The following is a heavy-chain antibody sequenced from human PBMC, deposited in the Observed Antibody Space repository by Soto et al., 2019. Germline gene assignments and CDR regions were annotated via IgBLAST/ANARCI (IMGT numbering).Heavy chain of an antibody. CDR3: TNYYDSSGQGPYGMDV. J-gene: IGHJ6*02. CDR2: IKSKTDGGTT. Sequence: GGSLRLSCAASGFTFSNAWMNWVRQAPGKGLEWVGRIKSKTDGGTTDYAAPVKGRFTISRDDSKNTLYLQMNSLKTEDTAVNHCTNYYDSSGQGPYGMDVWGQGTTVTV. D-gene: IGHD3-22*01. CDR1: GFTFSNAW. V-gene: IGHV3-15*07.